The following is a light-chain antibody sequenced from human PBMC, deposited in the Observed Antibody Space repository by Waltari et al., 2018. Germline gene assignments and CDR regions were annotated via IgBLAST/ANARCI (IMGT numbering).Light chain of an antibody. CDR1: QSVNWY. V-gene: IGKV3-11*01. J-gene: IGKJ4*01. Sequence: EIVLTQSPAPLPLSPGERATLSCRASQSVNWYLAWYQQRPGQAPRLLIYDTSNRATGIPARFSGSGSETDFTLTISSLEPDDSAVYYCQQRRNWPLTFGGGTKVEIK. CDR2: DTS. CDR3: QQRRNWPLT.